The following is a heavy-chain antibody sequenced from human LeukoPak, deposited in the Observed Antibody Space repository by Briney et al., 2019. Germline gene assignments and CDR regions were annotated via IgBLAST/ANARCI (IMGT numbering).Heavy chain of an antibody. V-gene: IGHV1-24*01. CDR1: GYTLTELS. Sequence: ASVKVSCKVSGYTLTELSMHWVRQAPGKGLEWMGGFDPEDGETIYAQKFQGRVTMTRDTSTSTVYMELSSLRSEDTAVYYCARGTMPSSAFDIWGQGTMVTVSS. CDR2: FDPEDGET. J-gene: IGHJ3*02. CDR3: ARGTMPSSAFDI. D-gene: IGHD2-2*01.